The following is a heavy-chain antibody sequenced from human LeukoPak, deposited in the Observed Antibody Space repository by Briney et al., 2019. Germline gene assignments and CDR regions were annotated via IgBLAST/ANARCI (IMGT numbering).Heavy chain of an antibody. D-gene: IGHD1-26*01. CDR2: TYYSGST. V-gene: IGHV4-39*01. Sequence: SETLSLTCTVSGGSISSSSFYWGWIRQPPGKGLEWIGSTYYSGSTYYNPSLKSRVTISVDTSKNQFSLNLSSVTAADTAVYYCARHTDSGSYADHWGQGTLVTVSS. CDR1: GGSISSSSFY. CDR3: ARHTDSGSYADH. J-gene: IGHJ4*02.